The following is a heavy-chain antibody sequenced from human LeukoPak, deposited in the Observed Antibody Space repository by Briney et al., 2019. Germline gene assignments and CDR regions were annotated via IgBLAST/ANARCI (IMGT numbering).Heavy chain of an antibody. V-gene: IGHV3-30*04. CDR3: ARGRDGYNRHSDY. J-gene: IGHJ4*02. D-gene: IGHD5-24*01. CDR1: GFTVSSYV. CDR2: KSHDGSNA. Sequence: GGSLRLSCAASGFTVSSYVMHWVRQAPGKGLEWVASKSHDGSNAYFADSVRGRFSISGDNSKNTLYVQMNSLRVEDTAVYYCARGRDGYNRHSDYWGQGTLVTVSS.